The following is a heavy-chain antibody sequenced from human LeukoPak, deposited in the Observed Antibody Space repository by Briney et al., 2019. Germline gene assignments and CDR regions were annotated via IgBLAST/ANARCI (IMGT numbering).Heavy chain of an antibody. CDR2: IGSTCSRI. Sequence: PGGSLRLSCAASGFGFINYNMNWVRQAPGKGLEWVSYIGSTCSRIHYADSVKGRFTISRDNAKSSLYLQVNSLRAEDTAVYYCARESPWGFHAFDVWGQGTVVTVS. V-gene: IGHV3-48*01. CDR1: GFGFINYN. D-gene: IGHD7-27*01. J-gene: IGHJ3*01. CDR3: ARESPWGFHAFDV.